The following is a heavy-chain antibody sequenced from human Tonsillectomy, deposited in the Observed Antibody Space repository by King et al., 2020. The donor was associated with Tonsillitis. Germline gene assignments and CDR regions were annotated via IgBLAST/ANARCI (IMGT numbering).Heavy chain of an antibody. CDR3: ARDAYYGSGSYYSPYYYYGMDV. D-gene: IGHD3-10*01. J-gene: IGHJ6*02. Sequence: VQLVESGGGLVQPGGSLRLSCAASGFTVSSDYMSWVRQAPGKGLEWVSVIYSGGSTYYAVSVKGRFTISRDNSKNTLYLQMNSLRAEDTAVYYCARDAYYGSGSYYSPYYYYGMDVWGQGTTVTVSS. CDR2: IYSGGST. V-gene: IGHV3-66*01. CDR1: GFTVSSDY.